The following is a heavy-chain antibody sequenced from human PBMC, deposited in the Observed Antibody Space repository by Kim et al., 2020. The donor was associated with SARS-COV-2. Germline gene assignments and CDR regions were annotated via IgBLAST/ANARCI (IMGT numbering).Heavy chain of an antibody. J-gene: IGHJ6*01. D-gene: IGHD2-2*02. CDR3: ARDVPVPAAIPTLLDGMDV. V-gene: IGHV3-11*06. Sequence: GGSLRLSCAASGFTFSDYYMSWIRQAPGKGLEWVSYISSSSSYTNYADSVKGRFTISRDNAKNSLYLQMNSLRAEDTAVYYCARDVPVPAAIPTLLDGMDVWGQGTTATVSS. CDR1: GFTFSDYY. CDR2: ISSSSSYT.